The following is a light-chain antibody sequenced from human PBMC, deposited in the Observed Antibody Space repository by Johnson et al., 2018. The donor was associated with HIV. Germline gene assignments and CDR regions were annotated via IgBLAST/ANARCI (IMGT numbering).Light chain of an antibody. CDR3: GTWDSGLSGGLYL. Sequence: QSVLTQPPSVSAAPGQKVTISCSGSSSNIGNNYVSWYQQLPGTAPKLLIYDNNKRPSGIPDRFSGSKSGTSATLGITGLQTGDEADYYCGTWDSGLSGGLYLFGTGTKVTGL. V-gene: IGLV1-51*01. CDR1: SSNIGNNY. J-gene: IGLJ1*01. CDR2: DNN.